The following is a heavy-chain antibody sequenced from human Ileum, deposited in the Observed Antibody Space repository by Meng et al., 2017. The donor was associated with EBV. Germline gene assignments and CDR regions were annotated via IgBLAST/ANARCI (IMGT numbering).Heavy chain of an antibody. J-gene: IGHJ4*02. V-gene: IGHV4-61*01. Sequence: QVQLQEACPGLVKPSETLSLTCTGSGGSVSSAHSCWTWIRQPPGKGLEWIGYMSYSGSTNYSPPLESRVTISVDTSKNQFSLKLSSVTAADTAVYYCAGDPHSGSPHWGQGTLVTVSS. CDR2: MSYSGST. CDR1: GGSVSSAHSC. CDR3: AGDPHSGSPH. D-gene: IGHD1-26*01.